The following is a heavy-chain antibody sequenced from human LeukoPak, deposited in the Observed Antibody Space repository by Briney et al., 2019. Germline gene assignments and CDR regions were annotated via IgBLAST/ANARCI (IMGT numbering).Heavy chain of an antibody. CDR2: ISAYNGNT. Sequence: ASVKVSCKASGYTFTSYVISWVRQAPGQGLEWMGWISAYNGNTNYAQKLQGRVTMTTDTSTSTAYMELRSLRSDDTAVYYCARDLAPWVYRKYYFDYWGQGTLVTVS. CDR3: ARDLAPWVYRKYYFDY. V-gene: IGHV1-18*01. D-gene: IGHD1-26*01. J-gene: IGHJ4*02. CDR1: GYTFTSYV.